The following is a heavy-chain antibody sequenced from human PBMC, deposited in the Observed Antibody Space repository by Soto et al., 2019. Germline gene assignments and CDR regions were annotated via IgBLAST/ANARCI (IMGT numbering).Heavy chain of an antibody. D-gene: IGHD3-9*01. J-gene: IGHJ6*02. CDR3: ARDYDTSRGDWAYYGIDV. CDR1: GLTVSTNY. CDR2: IYYGGTT. Sequence: EVQLVESGGGLVQPGGSLRISCAASGLTVSTNYMSWVRQAPGKGLEWVSIIYYGGTTCYADSVKGRFTISRDDSKNTLYLQMHSLRAEDTAVYYCARDYDTSRGDWAYYGIDVWGQGTTVTVSS. V-gene: IGHV3-66*01.